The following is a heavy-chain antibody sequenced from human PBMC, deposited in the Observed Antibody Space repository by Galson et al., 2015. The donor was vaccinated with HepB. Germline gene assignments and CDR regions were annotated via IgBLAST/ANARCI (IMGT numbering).Heavy chain of an antibody. Sequence: SVKVSCKASGYTFISYAMHWVRQAPGQRLEWMGWFNAGNGNTKFSQSFQGRVTFTRDTSASTAYMELSSLRSEDTAVYYCARDCSSTKTMYYFDYWGQGTLVTVSS. CDR1: GYTFISYA. J-gene: IGHJ4*02. V-gene: IGHV1-3*01. CDR2: FNAGNGNT. CDR3: ARDCSSTKTMYYFDY. D-gene: IGHD2-2*01.